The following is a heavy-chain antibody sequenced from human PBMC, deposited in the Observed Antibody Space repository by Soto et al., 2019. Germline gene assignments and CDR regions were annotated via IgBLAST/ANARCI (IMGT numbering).Heavy chain of an antibody. CDR1: GFTFTSSA. J-gene: IGHJ4*02. CDR3: AAVGVVPAASTLDY. Sequence: SVKVYCKASGFTFTSSAREWVRQARGQRLEWIGWIVVGSGNTNYAQKFQERVTITRDMSTSTAYMELSSLRSEDTAVYYCAAVGVVPAASTLDYWGQGTLVTVSS. CDR2: IVVGSGNT. V-gene: IGHV1-58*02. D-gene: IGHD2-2*01.